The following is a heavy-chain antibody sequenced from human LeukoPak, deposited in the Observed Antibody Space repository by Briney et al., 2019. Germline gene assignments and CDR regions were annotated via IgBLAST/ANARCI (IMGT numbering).Heavy chain of an antibody. CDR3: ARATYYYDSSGYYSHDAFDI. V-gene: IGHV3-53*01. CDR1: GFTVSSNY. CDR2: IYSGGST. Sequence: GGSLRLSCAASGFTVSSNYMSWVRQAPGKGLEWVSVIYSGGSTYYADSVKGRFTISRDNSKNTLYLQMNSLRAEDTAVYYCARATYYYDSSGYYSHDAFDIWGQGTMVTVSS. J-gene: IGHJ3*02. D-gene: IGHD3-22*01.